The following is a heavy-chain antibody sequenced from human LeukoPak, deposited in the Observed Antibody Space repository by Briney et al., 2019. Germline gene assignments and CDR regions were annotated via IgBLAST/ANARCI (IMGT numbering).Heavy chain of an antibody. Sequence: GGSLRLSCAASGFTFNTYAMSWVRQAPGKGLEWVSSASGSGDNTWYADSVKGRFTISRDNSKNTPFLQMNSLRAEDTAVYYCARGTGPDYGDYYYWGQGTLVTVSS. CDR1: GFTFNTYA. V-gene: IGHV3-23*01. J-gene: IGHJ4*02. CDR2: ASGSGDNT. D-gene: IGHD4-17*01. CDR3: ARGTGPDYGDYYY.